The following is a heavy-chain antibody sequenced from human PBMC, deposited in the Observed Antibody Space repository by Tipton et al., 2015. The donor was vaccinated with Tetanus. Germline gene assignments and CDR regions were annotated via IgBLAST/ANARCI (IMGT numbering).Heavy chain of an antibody. Sequence: QLVQSGAELKKPGASAKVSCTASGYTFTGYYMYWVRQAPGQGLEWVGWIDPNSGDTIYAQNFQGRVTMTRDTSISTVYMELSRLRSDDTAVYYCARDRGDYIFYGMDVWGPGTTVTVSS. V-gene: IGHV1-2*02. CDR1: GYTFTGYY. CDR2: IDPNSGDT. J-gene: IGHJ6*02. CDR3: ARDRGDYIFYGMDV. D-gene: IGHD3-22*01.